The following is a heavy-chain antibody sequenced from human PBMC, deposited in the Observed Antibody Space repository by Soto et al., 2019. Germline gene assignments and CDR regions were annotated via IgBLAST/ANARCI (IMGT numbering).Heavy chain of an antibody. CDR3: ATYYGDYADWYFDL. J-gene: IGHJ2*01. CDR2: FDPEDGET. D-gene: IGHD4-17*01. V-gene: IGHV1-24*01. CDR1: GYTLTELS. Sequence: GSVKVSCKVSGYTLTELSMHWARQAPGKGLEWMGGFDPEDGETIYAQKFQGRVTMTEDTSTDTAYMELSSLRSEDTAVYYCATYYGDYADWYFDLWGRGTLVTVSS.